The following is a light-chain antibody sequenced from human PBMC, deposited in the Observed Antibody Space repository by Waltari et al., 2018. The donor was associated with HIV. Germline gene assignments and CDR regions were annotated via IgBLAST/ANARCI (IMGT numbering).Light chain of an antibody. Sequence: SYELTQPPSVSVSPGQTARITCSGDVLPKQYAYWYQQKPGQAPVLVIYKDSERPSGIPERFSGSSSGTPVTLTISGVQAEDEADYYCQSADSSGTYRVFGGGTKLTVL. J-gene: IGLJ3*02. CDR1: VLPKQY. V-gene: IGLV3-25*03. CDR2: KDS. CDR3: QSADSSGTYRV.